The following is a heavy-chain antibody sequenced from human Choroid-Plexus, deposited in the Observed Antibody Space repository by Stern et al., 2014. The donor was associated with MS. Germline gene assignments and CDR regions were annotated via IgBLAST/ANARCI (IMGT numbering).Heavy chain of an antibody. V-gene: IGHV3-30*18. CDR3: AKDRQYLTXXFDH. CDR1: GFTFGSCA. CDR2: VSYDGSNK. D-gene: IGHD2/OR15-2a*01. J-gene: IGHJ5*02. Sequence: VQLXXXGGGVVQPGRPLRLSCVASGFTFGSCAMHWVRQAPGKGLEWVAGVSYDGSNKYYADSGKGRLTISRDNSQNTLYMQMSSLRPEDTAVYYCAKDRQYLTXXFDHWGQGSLVTVS.